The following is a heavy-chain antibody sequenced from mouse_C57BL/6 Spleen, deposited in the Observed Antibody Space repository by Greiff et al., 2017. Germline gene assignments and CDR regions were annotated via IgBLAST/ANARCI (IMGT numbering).Heavy chain of an antibody. J-gene: IGHJ1*03. V-gene: IGHV5-4*01. CDR1: GFTFSSYA. Sequence: EVKRVESGGGLVKPGGSLKLSCAVSGFTFSSYAMSWVRQPPDKRLEWVATISDGGSYTYYPDNVKGRFTISRDNAKNNLYLQMSHLKSEDTAMYYCAREDGFWDFEVWGTGTTVTFSS. D-gene: IGHD2-3*01. CDR3: AREDGFWDFEV. CDR2: ISDGGSYT.